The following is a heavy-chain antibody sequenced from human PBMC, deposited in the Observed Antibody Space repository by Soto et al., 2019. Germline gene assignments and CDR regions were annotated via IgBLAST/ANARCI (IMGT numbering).Heavy chain of an antibody. Sequence: QVQLQQWGAGLLKPSETLSLTCAVYGGAFSGYYWSWIRQPPGKGVEWIGEINHSGSTNYNPSLKSRVTISVETSKNQFSLKLSSVTAADTAVYYCAYTPTVTTRGWFDPWGQGTLVTVSS. CDR1: GGAFSGYY. J-gene: IGHJ5*02. D-gene: IGHD4-17*01. CDR2: INHSGST. CDR3: AYTPTVTTRGWFDP. V-gene: IGHV4-34*01.